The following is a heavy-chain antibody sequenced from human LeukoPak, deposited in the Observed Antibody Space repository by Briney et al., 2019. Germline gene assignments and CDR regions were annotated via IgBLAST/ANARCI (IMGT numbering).Heavy chain of an antibody. CDR2: IKQDGSEK. D-gene: IGHD6-13*01. CDR1: GFTFSSYW. V-gene: IGHV3-7*01. J-gene: IGHJ4*02. Sequence: AGGSLRLSCAASGFTFSSYWMSWVRQAPGKGLEWVANIKQDGSEKYYVDSVKGRFTISRDNAKNSLYLQMNSLRAEDTAVYYCARAISAGHGLYYFDYWGQGTLVTVSS. CDR3: ARAISAGHGLYYFDY.